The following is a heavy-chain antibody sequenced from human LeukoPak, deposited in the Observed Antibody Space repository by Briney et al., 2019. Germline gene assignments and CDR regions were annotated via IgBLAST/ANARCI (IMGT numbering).Heavy chain of an antibody. CDR2: ISWNSGSI. V-gene: IGHV3-9*01. J-gene: IGHJ4*02. D-gene: IGHD4-17*01. Sequence: GRSLRLSCAASGFTFDDYAMHWVRQAPGKGLEWVSGISWNSGSIGYADSVKGRFTISRDNAKNSLYLQMNSLRAEDTALYYCAKGSTVTILFDYWGQGTLVTVS. CDR1: GFTFDDYA. CDR3: AKGSTVTILFDY.